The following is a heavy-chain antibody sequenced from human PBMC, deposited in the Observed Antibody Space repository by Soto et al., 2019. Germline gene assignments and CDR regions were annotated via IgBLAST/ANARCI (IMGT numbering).Heavy chain of an antibody. J-gene: IGHJ6*02. CDR1: GGSISSYY. CDR3: AGEVGGYSYGSYGMDV. CDR2: IYYSGST. V-gene: IGHV4-59*01. D-gene: IGHD5-18*01. Sequence: QVQLQESGPGLVKPSETLSLTCTVSGGSISSYYWSWIRQPPGKGLEWIGYIYYSGSTNYNPSLKSRVTISVDTSKNQFSLKLSSVTAADTAVYYCAGEVGGYSYGSYGMDVWGQGTTVTVSS.